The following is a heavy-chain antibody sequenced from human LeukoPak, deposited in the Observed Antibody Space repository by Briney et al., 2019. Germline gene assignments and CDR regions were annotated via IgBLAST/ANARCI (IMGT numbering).Heavy chain of an antibody. CDR2: INHSGST. CDR1: GGSFSGYY. D-gene: IGHD3-10*01. Sequence: SETLSLTCAVYGGSFSGYYWSWIRQPPGKGLEWIGEINHSGSTNYNPSLKSRVTISVDTSKNQFSLKLSSVTAADTAVYYCARGSSRGLYYYYGMDVWGQGTTVTVSS. CDR3: ARGSSRGLYYYYGMDV. J-gene: IGHJ6*02. V-gene: IGHV4-34*01.